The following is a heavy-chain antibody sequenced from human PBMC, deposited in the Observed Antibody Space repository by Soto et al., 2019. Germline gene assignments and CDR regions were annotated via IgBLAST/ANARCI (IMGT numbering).Heavy chain of an antibody. D-gene: IGHD6-19*01. V-gene: IGHV3-13*01. CDR1: GFTFSSYD. CDR3: AREAIAVGGTWWFDP. J-gene: IGHJ5*02. Sequence: GGSLRLSCAASGFTFSSYDMHWVRQAPGKALEWVSGIANNGDTYYRDSVKGRFIISRENARNSLYLQMNSLGPEDTAVYYCAREAIAVGGTWWFDPWGQGTLVTVSS. CDR2: IANNGDT.